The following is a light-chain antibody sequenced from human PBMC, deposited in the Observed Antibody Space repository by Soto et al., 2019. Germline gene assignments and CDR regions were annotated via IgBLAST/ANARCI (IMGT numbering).Light chain of an antibody. CDR1: QSLLHSNGYNY. J-gene: IGKJ2*01. CDR2: FGS. Sequence: DIVMTQSPLSLPVIPGEPASISCRSSQSLLHSNGYNYLDWYLQKPGQSPQLLIYFGSNRASGVPRRFSGSDSGTDFTLKIRRVQAEDVVLYYGMADLQSPYTFGQGTKLEIK. CDR3: MADLQSPYT. V-gene: IGKV2-28*01.